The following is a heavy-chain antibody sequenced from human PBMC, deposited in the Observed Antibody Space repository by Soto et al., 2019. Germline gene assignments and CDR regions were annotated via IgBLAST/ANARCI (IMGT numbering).Heavy chain of an antibody. CDR3: AREGTSRNYYSYYMDV. Sequence: PSETLSLTCAVEGGTFSGYCWSWIRQPPGKGLEWIGEINHSGSTNYNPSLKSRVTISVDTSKNQFSLKLSSVTAADTAVYYCAREGTSRNYYSYYMDVWGKGTTVTVSS. V-gene: IGHV4-34*01. D-gene: IGHD2-2*01. J-gene: IGHJ6*03. CDR2: INHSGST. CDR1: GGTFSGYC.